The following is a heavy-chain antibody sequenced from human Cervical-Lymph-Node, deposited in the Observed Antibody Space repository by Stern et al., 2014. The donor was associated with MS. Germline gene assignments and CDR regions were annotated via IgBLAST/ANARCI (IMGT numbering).Heavy chain of an antibody. CDR2: IIPLIDQA. J-gene: IGHJ3*02. CDR1: GGTFSTLA. D-gene: IGHD5-24*01. CDR3: ARDRRDAHTYAFDT. Sequence: QLVQSGAEVKKPGSSVKVSCQASGGTFSTLAINWVRQASGQGLEWMGGIIPLIDQANYAQKFQDRVTITADTSTRTVYMELRNLSTEDTAVFFCARDRRDAHTYAFDTWGQGTPVTVSA. V-gene: IGHV1-69*06.